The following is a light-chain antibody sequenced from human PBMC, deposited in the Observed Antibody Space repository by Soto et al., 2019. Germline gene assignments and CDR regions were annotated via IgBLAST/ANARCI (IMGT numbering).Light chain of an antibody. J-gene: IGKJ1*01. V-gene: IGKV1-39*01. CDR1: QGISSY. Sequence: DIQLTQSPSFLSASVGDRVTITCRASQGISSYLNWYQQKPGKAPKLLIYAASSLQSGVPSRFSGSGSGTDFTLTISSLQPEDFATYYCQQSYSTPWTFGQGTKVDI. CDR2: AAS. CDR3: QQSYSTPWT.